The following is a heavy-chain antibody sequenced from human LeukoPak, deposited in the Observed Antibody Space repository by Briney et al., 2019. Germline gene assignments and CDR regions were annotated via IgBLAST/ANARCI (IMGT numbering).Heavy chain of an antibody. Sequence: SETLSLTCTVSGGSINSYYWSWIRQPPGKGLEWIGFIYYSGSTNYNPSLKSRVTISLDTSKNQFSLKLSSVTAADTAVYYCARSATQYYYDSSGYPFDYWGQGTLVTVSS. CDR2: IYYSGST. D-gene: IGHD3-22*01. CDR3: ARSATQYYYDSSGYPFDY. V-gene: IGHV4-59*08. J-gene: IGHJ4*02. CDR1: GGSINSYY.